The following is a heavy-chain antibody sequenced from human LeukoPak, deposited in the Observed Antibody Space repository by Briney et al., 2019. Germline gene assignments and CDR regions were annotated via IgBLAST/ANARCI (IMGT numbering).Heavy chain of an antibody. D-gene: IGHD6-19*01. CDR1: LESVSSINGA. V-gene: IGHV6-1*01. CDR2: TYYRSKWYT. J-gene: IGHJ4*02. Sequence: QTLSDTCAICLESVSSINGAWNWTRHSPSGGLEWLGWTYYRSKWYTDDAPSVKGRITINPDTSRNQYSLQLDSVTPEDSAVYYCARDVGTSGWYTFDYWGQGTLVTVSS. CDR3: ARDVGTSGWYTFDY.